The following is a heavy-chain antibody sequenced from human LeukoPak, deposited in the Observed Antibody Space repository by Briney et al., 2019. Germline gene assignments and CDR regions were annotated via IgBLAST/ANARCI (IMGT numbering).Heavy chain of an antibody. CDR2: MNPNSGNT. CDR1: GYTFTSYD. D-gene: IGHD1-26*01. J-gene: IGHJ4*02. Sequence: ASVKVSCKASGYTFTSYDINWVRQATGQGLEWMGWMNPNSGNTGYAQKFQGRVTMTRNTSINTAYMELSSLRSEDTAVYYCARGRRWELLLVYWGQGTLVTVSS. CDR3: ARGRRWELLLVY. V-gene: IGHV1-8*01.